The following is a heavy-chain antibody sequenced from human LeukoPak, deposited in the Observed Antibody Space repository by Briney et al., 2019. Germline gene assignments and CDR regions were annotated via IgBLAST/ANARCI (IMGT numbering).Heavy chain of an antibody. CDR1: GFTFDDYG. CDR3: AKIYQQQLVLSD. V-gene: IGHV3-23*01. D-gene: IGHD6-13*01. Sequence: PGGSLRLSCAASGFTFDDYGMSWVRQAPGKGLEWVSAISGSGGSTYYADSVKGRFTISRDNSKNTLYLQMNSLRAEDTAVYYCAKIYQQQLVLSDWGQGTLVTVSS. CDR2: ISGSGGST. J-gene: IGHJ4*02.